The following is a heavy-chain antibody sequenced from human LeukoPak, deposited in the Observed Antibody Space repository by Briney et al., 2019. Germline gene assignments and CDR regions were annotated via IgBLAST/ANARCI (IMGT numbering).Heavy chain of an antibody. CDR3: ARDSWGFDF. CDR1: GFTFSNFA. Sequence: GRSLRLSCAASGFTFSNFAMHWVRQAPGKGLEWVAMMSYDGSNKYTDSVKGRFTTSRDNSKNMVDLYMSNLKIEDTAVYYCARDSWGFDFWGQGTLVTVSS. J-gene: IGHJ4*02. D-gene: IGHD7-27*01. CDR2: MSYDGSNK. V-gene: IGHV3-30*04.